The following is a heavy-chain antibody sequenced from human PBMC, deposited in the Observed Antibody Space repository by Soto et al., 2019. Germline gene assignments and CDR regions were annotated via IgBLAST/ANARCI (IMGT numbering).Heavy chain of an antibody. D-gene: IGHD2-15*01. CDR1: GYSVSSSDYY. CDR2: MLSSGLT. V-gene: IGHV4-39*01. J-gene: IGHJ6*02. CDR3: APLSVSLSGPYGIHV. Sequence: PSETLSLTCSVSGYSVSSSDYYWAWIRQPPGKGLEWIGSMLSSGLTYYNPSLKSRVTLSVDTSKNQFSVRLNSVTASDTAVYYCAPLSVSLSGPYGIHVWGQGTTVTVSS.